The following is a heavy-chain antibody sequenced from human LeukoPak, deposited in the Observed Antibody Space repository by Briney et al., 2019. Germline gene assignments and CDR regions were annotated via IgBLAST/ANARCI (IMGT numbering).Heavy chain of an antibody. Sequence: SETQSLTCAVYGGSFSGYYWSWIRQPPGKGLEWIGNIYYSGSTNYNPSLKSRVTISVDTSKNQFSLKLSSVTAADTAVYYCTRGSIAYYYMDVWGKGTTVTISS. J-gene: IGHJ6*03. D-gene: IGHD3-22*01. CDR1: GGSFSGYY. CDR2: IYYSGST. V-gene: IGHV4-59*01. CDR3: TRGSIAYYYMDV.